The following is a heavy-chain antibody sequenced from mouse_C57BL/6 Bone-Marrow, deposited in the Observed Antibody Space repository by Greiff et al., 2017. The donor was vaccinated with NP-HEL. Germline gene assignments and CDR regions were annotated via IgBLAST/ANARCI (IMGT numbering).Heavy chain of an antibody. CDR3: AKSQTKTAQMDY. Sequence: VKLMESGPGLVQPSQSLSITCTVSGFSLTSYGVHWVRQSPGKGLEWLGVIWRGGSTDYNAAFMSRLSITKDNSKSQVFFKMNSLQADDTAIYYCAKSQTKTAQMDYWGQGTSVTVSS. V-gene: IGHV2-5*01. J-gene: IGHJ4*01. CDR1: GFSLTSYG. D-gene: IGHD3-2*02. CDR2: IWRGGST.